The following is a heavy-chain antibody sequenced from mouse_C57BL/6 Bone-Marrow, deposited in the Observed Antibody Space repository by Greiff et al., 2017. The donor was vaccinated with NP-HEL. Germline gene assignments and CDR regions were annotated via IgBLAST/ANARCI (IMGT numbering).Heavy chain of an antibody. CDR3: AREGGGSYGYIDV. D-gene: IGHD1-1*02. J-gene: IGHJ1*03. CDR1: GFTFSSYG. V-gene: IGHV5-6*01. Sequence: EVQLVESGGDLVKPGGSLKLSCAASGFTFSSYGMSWVRQTPDKRLEWVGTISSGGSYTYYPDSVKGRSTISSDNAKNTLYLQMSGLKAEDTALYYCAREGGGSYGYIDVWGTGTSVTVSS. CDR2: ISSGGSYT.